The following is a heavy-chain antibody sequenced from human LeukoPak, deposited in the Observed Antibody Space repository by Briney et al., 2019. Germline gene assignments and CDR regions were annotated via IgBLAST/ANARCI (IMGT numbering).Heavy chain of an antibody. J-gene: IGHJ6*03. D-gene: IGHD3-10*01. Sequence: GGSLRLSCAASGFTFSSYSMNWVRQAPGKGLEWVSSISSSSSYIYYADSVKGRFTISRDNAKNSLYLQMNSLRAEDTAVYYCARDRITMVRGVIRSGYYMDVWGKGTTVTVSS. CDR3: ARDRITMVRGVIRSGYYMDV. V-gene: IGHV3-21*01. CDR2: ISSSSSYI. CDR1: GFTFSSYS.